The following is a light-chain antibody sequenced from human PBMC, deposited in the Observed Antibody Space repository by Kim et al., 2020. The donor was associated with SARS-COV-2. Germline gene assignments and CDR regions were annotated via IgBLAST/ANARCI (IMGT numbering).Light chain of an antibody. Sequence: PAAVGDTVTISCLASQSVGLWLGWYRQKPGQVPKLRMDKSSELRPGVPSRFVGGGSGTHFTLTITSLQPSDFAVYYCQRYGAHSTFGPGTKLDI. CDR2: KSS. CDR3: QRYGAHST. V-gene: IGKV1-5*03. CDR1: QSVGLW. J-gene: IGKJ1*01.